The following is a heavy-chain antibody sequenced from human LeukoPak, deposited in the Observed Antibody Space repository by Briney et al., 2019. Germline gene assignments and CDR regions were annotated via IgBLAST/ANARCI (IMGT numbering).Heavy chain of an antibody. Sequence: ASVMVSCKTSGYTFTTYAIHWVRQAPGQRLEWMGLINADDGNTRYSQRFQGRVTTTRDTSANTAYMELSSLRFEDTAVYYCARGIVVQPSANWFDPWGQGTPVTVSS. CDR2: INADDGNT. CDR3: ARGIVVQPSANWFDP. CDR1: GYTFTTYA. V-gene: IGHV1-3*01. D-gene: IGHD2-2*01. J-gene: IGHJ5*02.